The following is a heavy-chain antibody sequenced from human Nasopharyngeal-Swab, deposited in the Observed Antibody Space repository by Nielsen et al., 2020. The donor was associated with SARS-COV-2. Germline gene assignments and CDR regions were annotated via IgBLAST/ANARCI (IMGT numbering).Heavy chain of an antibody. CDR2: IFPGDSDT. CDR1: GYRFTDYW. J-gene: IGHJ6*02. D-gene: IGHD1-26*01. V-gene: IGHV5-51*01. Sequence: GESLKISCATSGYRFTDYWIAWVRQAHGKSLECMGTIFPGDSDTRYSPSFEGRVTISVDQSITTAYLHWTSLKASDTAKYYCAIGAAVGTLFHGMDVWGQGTMVTVSS. CDR3: AIGAAVGTLFHGMDV.